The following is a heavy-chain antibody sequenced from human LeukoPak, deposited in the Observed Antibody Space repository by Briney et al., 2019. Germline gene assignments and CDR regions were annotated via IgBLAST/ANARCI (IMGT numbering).Heavy chain of an antibody. CDR1: VFTLSSYW. D-gene: IGHD6-19*01. J-gene: IGHJ4*02. V-gene: IGHV3-74*01. Sequence: GGSLRLSCAASVFTLSSYWMHCVPQAPGKALVWVSRIRSEGSRTSYADSMKGRFNIHRHNAKITLYLQMNSLRAEDTAVYYCARGRSSGWSFDYWGQGTLVTVSS. CDR2: IRSEGSRT. CDR3: ARGRSSGWSFDY.